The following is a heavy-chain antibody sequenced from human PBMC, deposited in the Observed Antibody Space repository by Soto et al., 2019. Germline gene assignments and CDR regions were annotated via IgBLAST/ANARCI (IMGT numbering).Heavy chain of an antibody. J-gene: IGHJ6*02. Sequence: GASVKVSCKASGYTFTSYYMHWVRQAPGQGLEWMGIINPSGGSTSYAQKFQGRVTMTRDTSTSTVYMELSSLRSEDTAVYYCARDFGSHDYSKGDRYYGMDVWGQGTTVTVSS. CDR2: INPSGGST. CDR1: GYTFTSYY. D-gene: IGHD4-4*01. V-gene: IGHV1-46*01. CDR3: ARDFGSHDYSKGDRYYGMDV.